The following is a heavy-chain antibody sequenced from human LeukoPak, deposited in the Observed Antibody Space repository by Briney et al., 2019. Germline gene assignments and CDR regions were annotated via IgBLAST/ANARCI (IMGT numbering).Heavy chain of an antibody. Sequence: GASVKVSCKASGYTFTSYYMHWVRQAPGQGLEWMGIINPSGGSTSYAQKFQGRVTMTRDTSTSTVYMELSSLRSEDTAVYLCARRTRLGDCTNGVCPYYFDYWGQGTLVTVSS. CDR1: GYTFTSYY. V-gene: IGHV1-46*01. D-gene: IGHD2-8*01. J-gene: IGHJ4*02. CDR3: ARRTRLGDCTNGVCPYYFDY. CDR2: INPSGGST.